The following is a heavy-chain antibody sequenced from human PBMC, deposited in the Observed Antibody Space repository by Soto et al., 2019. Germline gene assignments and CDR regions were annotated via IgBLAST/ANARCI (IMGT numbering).Heavy chain of an antibody. CDR2: ISSSSSYT. CDR1: GFTFSDYY. V-gene: IGHV3-11*06. CDR3: ARRSSGYNKLDY. D-gene: IGHD3-22*01. Sequence: QVQLVESGGGLVKPGGSLRLSCAASGFTFSDYYMSWIRQAPGKGLEWVSYISSSSSYTNYADSVKGRFTISRDNAKNSLYLQMNSLRAEDAAVYYCARRSSGYNKLDYWGQGTLVTVSS. J-gene: IGHJ4*02.